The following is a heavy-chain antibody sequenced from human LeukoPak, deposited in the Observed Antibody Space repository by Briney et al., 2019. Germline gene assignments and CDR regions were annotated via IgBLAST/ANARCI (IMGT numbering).Heavy chain of an antibody. CDR1: GYTFTSYF. J-gene: IGHJ4*02. D-gene: IGHD1-26*01. CDR2: INPSAVST. Sequence: ASVKVSCKASGYTFTSYFMHWVRQAPGQGLEWMGIINPSAVSTTYAQKFQGRVTMTRDTSTSTVYMELSSLRSEDTAVYYCARAPAYSGYDYWGQGTLVTVSS. V-gene: IGHV1-46*01. CDR3: ARAPAYSGYDY.